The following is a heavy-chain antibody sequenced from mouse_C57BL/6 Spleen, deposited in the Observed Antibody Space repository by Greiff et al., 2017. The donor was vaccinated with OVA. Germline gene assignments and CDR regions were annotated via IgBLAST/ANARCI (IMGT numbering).Heavy chain of an antibody. CDR3: ARSNRTGTGYFDV. Sequence: QVQLQQPGSELVLPGASVKLSCKASVYTFTSYWMRWVKPRPGRGLEWFGQIDPSDSYTNYNHKFQGKVTFTVDTSSSLSYMQLSSLTSEVSAVYYCARSNRTGTGYFDVWGTGTTVTVSS. CDR1: VYTFTSYW. J-gene: IGHJ1*03. D-gene: IGHD4-1*01. CDR2: IDPSDSYT. V-gene: IGHV1-50*01.